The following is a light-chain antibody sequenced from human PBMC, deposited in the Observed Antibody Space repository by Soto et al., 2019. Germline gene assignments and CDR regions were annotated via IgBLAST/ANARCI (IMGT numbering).Light chain of an antibody. V-gene: IGKV4-1*01. J-gene: IGKJ5*01. CDR1: QRVLHSSNNKNY. Sequence: DIVMTQSPDSLAVSLGERATINCKSSQRVLHSSNNKNYLAWYQQKPGQPPKLLIYWASTRESGVPDRLSGSGSGTDFTLTISSLQAEDVAVYYCQQYYSIPITFGQGTRLEIK. CDR3: QQYYSIPIT. CDR2: WAS.